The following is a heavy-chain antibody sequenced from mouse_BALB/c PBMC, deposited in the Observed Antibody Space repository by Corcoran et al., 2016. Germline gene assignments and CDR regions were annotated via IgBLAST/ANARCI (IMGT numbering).Heavy chain of an antibody. J-gene: IGHJ2*01. Sequence: EVQLQQSGPELVKPGASVTMSCKASGYTFTSYVMHWVIQKPGQGLEWMGYIYPYNDGTRYNEKFKGKATLTSDKSSSTAYMELSSLTSEDSAVYYCAREVPGGNPFDYWGQGTTLTVSS. CDR2: IYPYNDGT. CDR1: GYTFTSYV. CDR3: AREVPGGNPFDY. V-gene: IGHV1S136*01. D-gene: IGHD2-1*01.